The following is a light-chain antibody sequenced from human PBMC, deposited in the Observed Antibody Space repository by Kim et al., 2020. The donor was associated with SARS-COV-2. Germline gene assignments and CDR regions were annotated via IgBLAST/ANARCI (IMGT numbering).Light chain of an antibody. CDR3: QQYENWPRT. Sequence: VSPGESVTLSCRASQRVSTHLAWYQQKPGQGPRLLMFGAFTRATGIPARFSGSGSGTEFTLTISSLQSEDFAVYYCQQYENWPRTFGQGTKVDIK. CDR2: GAF. CDR1: QRVSTH. V-gene: IGKV3D-15*01. J-gene: IGKJ1*01.